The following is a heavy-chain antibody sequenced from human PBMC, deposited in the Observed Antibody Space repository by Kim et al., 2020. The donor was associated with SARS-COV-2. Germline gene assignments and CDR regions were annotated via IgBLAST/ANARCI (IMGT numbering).Heavy chain of an antibody. J-gene: IGHJ4*02. D-gene: IGHD5-18*01. V-gene: IGHV4-59*01. Sequence: SETLSLTCTVSGGSISSYYWSWIRQPPGKGLEWIGYIYYSGSTNYNPSLKSRVTISVDTSKNQFSLKLSSVTAADTAVYYCARVGGYSYGYVGGYYFDYWGQGTLVTVSS. CDR1: GGSISSYY. CDR2: IYYSGST. CDR3: ARVGGYSYGYVGGYYFDY.